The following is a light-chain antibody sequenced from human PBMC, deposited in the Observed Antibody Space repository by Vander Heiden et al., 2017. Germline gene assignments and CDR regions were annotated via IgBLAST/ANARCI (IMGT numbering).Light chain of an antibody. CDR1: QSVSSN. V-gene: IGKV3-15*01. CDR3: QHYNNWPMYT. Sequence: EIVMTPSPATLSVSPGERATLSCRASQSVSSNLAWYQQKPGQAPRLLIYGASTRATGIPARFSGSGSGTEFTLTISSLQSEDFAVYYCQHYNNWPMYTFGQGTMLEIK. J-gene: IGKJ2*01. CDR2: GAS.